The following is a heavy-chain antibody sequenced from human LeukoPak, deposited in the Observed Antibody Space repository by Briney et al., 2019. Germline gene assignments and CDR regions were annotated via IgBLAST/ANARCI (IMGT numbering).Heavy chain of an antibody. J-gene: IGHJ5*02. CDR2: IEPAGSAT. Sequence: GGSLRLSCGASGFAFSSYWMTWLRQAPGKGLEPVANIEPAGSATYYADSVKGRFTISRDNTKNLLYLQMNSLTAEDSAVYHCGRFGYVSAVDTWGQGALVTVSS. CDR3: GRFGYVSAVDT. CDR1: GFAFSSYW. D-gene: IGHD2-15*01. V-gene: IGHV3-7*01.